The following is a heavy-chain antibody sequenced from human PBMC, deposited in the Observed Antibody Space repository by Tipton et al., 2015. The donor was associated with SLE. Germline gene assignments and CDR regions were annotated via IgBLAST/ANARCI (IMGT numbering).Heavy chain of an antibody. V-gene: IGHV3-73*01. CDR3: AKGPAHYYDSSGRRGYFDY. J-gene: IGHJ4*02. Sequence: QLVQSGGGLVQPGGSLRLSCAASGFTFSGSAMHWVRQASGKGLEWVGRIRSKANSYATAYAASVKGRFTISRDNSKNTLYLQMNSLRAEDTAVYYCAKGPAHYYDSSGRRGYFDYWGQGTLVTVSS. D-gene: IGHD3-22*01. CDR1: GFTFSGSA. CDR2: IRSKANSYAT.